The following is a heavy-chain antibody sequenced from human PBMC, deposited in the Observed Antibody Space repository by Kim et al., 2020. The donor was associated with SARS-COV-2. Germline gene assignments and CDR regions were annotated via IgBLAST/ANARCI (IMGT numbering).Heavy chain of an antibody. D-gene: IGHD3-10*01. Sequence: GGSLRLSCAASGFTFSSYSMNWVRQAPGKGLEWVSSISSSSYIYYADSVKGRFTISRDNAKNSLYLQMNSLRAEDTAVYYCAVWFGELSGDYWGQGTLVTVSS. CDR1: GFTFSSYS. J-gene: IGHJ4*02. CDR3: AVWFGELSGDY. CDR2: ISSSSYI. V-gene: IGHV3-21*01.